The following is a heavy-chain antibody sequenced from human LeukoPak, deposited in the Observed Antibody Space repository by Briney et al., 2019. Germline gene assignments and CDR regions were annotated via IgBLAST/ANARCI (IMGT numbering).Heavy chain of an antibody. CDR2: IYYSGST. J-gene: IGHJ6*03. V-gene: IGHV4-59*01. D-gene: IGHD2-2*01. Sequence: SETLSLTCTVSGGSISSYYWSWIRQPPGKGLEWIGYIYYSGSTNYNPSLKSRVTVSVDTSKNQFSLKLSSVTAVDTAVYYCARVASVVVPAVIGSDYYYYYMDVWGKGTTVSVSS. CDR1: GGSISSYY. CDR3: ARVASVVVPAVIGSDYYYYYMDV.